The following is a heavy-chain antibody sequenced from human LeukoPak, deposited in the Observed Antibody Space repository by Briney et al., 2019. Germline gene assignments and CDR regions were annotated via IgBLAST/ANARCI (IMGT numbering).Heavy chain of an antibody. Sequence: ASVKVSCKASGYTFTSYGISWVRQAPGQGLEWMGWISAYNGNTNYAQKFQGRVTMTRDTSITTAYMEVSSLTSDDTAVYYCARDGGFDYWGQGTLVIVSS. CDR1: GYTFTSYG. CDR2: ISAYNGNT. V-gene: IGHV1-18*01. CDR3: ARDGGFDY. D-gene: IGHD3-16*01. J-gene: IGHJ4*02.